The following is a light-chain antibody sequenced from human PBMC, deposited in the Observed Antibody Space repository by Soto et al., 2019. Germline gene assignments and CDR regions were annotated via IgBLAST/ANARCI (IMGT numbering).Light chain of an antibody. J-gene: IGKJ2*01. V-gene: IGKV1-5*01. CDR1: ESVNEY. CDR3: QQYNRYSS. CDR2: DVS. Sequence: DIELTQSPSALSASVGDSVTITCRASESVNEYLAWYQQKPGRAPKLLIFDVSTLETGVPSTFSGSGSETEFTHTISSLQPDDFATYYCQQYNRYSSFGQGTKLEI.